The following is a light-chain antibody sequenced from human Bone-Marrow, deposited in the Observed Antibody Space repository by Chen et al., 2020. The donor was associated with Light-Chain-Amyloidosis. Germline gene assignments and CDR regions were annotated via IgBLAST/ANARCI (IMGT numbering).Light chain of an antibody. CDR3: QSYDSSLSGVV. Sequence: QPVLTPPPSVSGAPGQRVPLSCPGRSCNIGAGYDVHWYQQLPGTAPKPLNYGNSNRPAGVPDRFSGSKSGASASLAITGLQAEDEADYYCQSYDSSLSGVVFGGGTKLTVL. CDR1: SCNIGAGYD. V-gene: IGLV1-40*01. J-gene: IGLJ2*01. CDR2: GNS.